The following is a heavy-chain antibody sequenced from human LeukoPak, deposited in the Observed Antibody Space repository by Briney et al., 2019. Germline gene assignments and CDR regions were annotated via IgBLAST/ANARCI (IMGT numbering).Heavy chain of an antibody. CDR1: GFTFSSYA. CDR3: AKDLAWRQWLAAFDY. J-gene: IGHJ4*02. CDR2: ISGSGGST. D-gene: IGHD6-19*01. V-gene: IGHV3-23*01. Sequence: GGSLRLSCAASGFTFSSYAMSWVRQAPGKGLEWVSAISGSGGSTYYADSVKGRFTISRDNSKNTLYLQMNSLRAEDTAVYYCAKDLAWRQWLAAFDYWGQGTLVTVSS.